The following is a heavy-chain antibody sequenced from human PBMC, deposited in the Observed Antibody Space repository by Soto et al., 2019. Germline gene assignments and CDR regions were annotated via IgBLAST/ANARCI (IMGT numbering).Heavy chain of an antibody. CDR1: GGSISSSNW. CDR3: APLSVSLSGPYGIHV. D-gene: IGHD2-15*01. CDR2: IYHSGST. J-gene: IGHJ6*02. Sequence: SETLSLTCAVSGGSISSSNWWSWVRQPPGKGLEWIGEIYHSGSTNYNPSLKSRVTISVDKSKNQFSVRLNSVTASDTAVYYCAPLSVSLSGPYGIHVWGQGTTVTVSS. V-gene: IGHV4-4*02.